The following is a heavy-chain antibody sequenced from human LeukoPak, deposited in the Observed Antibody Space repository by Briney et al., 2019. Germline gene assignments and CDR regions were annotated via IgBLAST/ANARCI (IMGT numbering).Heavy chain of an antibody. CDR2: IKQDGSEK. Sequence: PGGSLRLSCAASGFTFSNYWMSWVRQAPGKGLEWVANIKQDGSEKYYVDSVKGRFTISRDNARNSLYLQMNSLRAEDTAVYYCARVVYSYGDVDYWGQGTLVTVSS. D-gene: IGHD5-18*01. J-gene: IGHJ4*02. CDR3: ARVVYSYGDVDY. CDR1: GFTFSNYW. V-gene: IGHV3-7*01.